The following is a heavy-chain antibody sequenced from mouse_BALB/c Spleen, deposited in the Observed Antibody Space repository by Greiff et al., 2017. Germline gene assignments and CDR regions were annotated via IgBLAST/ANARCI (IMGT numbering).Heavy chain of an antibody. CDR3: ARGGNYEAMDY. CDR2: IDPSDSYT. D-gene: IGHD2-1*01. J-gene: IGHJ4*01. V-gene: IGHV1-69*02. Sequence: QVQLQQPGAELVKPGASVKLSCKASGYTFTSYWMHWVKQRPGQGLEWIGEIDPSDSYTNYNQKFKGKATLTVDKSSSTAYMQLSSLTSEDSAVYYCARGGNYEAMDYWGQGTSVTVSS. CDR1: GYTFTSYW.